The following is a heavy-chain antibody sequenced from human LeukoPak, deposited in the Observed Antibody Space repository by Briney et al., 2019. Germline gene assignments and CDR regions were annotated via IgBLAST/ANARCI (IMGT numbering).Heavy chain of an antibody. CDR2: ISAYNGNT. D-gene: IGHD6-13*01. V-gene: IGHV1-18*01. J-gene: IGHJ5*02. Sequence: ASVKVSCKASGYTFTSYGIRCVRQAPGQGLEWMGWISAYNGNTNYAQKLQGRVTMTTDTSTSTAYMELRSLRSDDTAVYYCARDSSSWFWFDPWGQGTLVTVSS. CDR1: GYTFTSYG. CDR3: ARDSSSWFWFDP.